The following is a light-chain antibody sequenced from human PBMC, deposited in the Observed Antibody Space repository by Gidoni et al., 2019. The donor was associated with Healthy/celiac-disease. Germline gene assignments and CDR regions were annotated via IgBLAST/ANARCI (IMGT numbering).Light chain of an antibody. V-gene: IGKV1-33*01. Sequence: IQIPLSPSSLSASVGDRVTITCQASQVISNYLNWYQQKPGKAPKLLIYDASNLETGVPSRFSGSGSGTDFTFTISSLQPEDIATYYCQQYDNLLLTFGGGTKVEIK. CDR3: QQYDNLLLT. CDR1: QVISNY. J-gene: IGKJ4*02. CDR2: DAS.